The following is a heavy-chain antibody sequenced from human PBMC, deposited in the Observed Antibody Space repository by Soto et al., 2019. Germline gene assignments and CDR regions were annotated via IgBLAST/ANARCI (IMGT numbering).Heavy chain of an antibody. D-gene: IGHD6-13*01. CDR3: ARDIEPPGLFFDY. CDR2: IDFSSNSI. Sequence: GGSLRLSCAAFGFSFSDYYMSWIRQAPGKGLEWVSYIDFSSNSIYYADSVKGRFTISRDNAKNSLYLQMNSLRAEDTAVYHCARDIEPPGLFFDYWGQGTLVTVSS. CDR1: GFSFSDYY. J-gene: IGHJ4*02. V-gene: IGHV3-11*01.